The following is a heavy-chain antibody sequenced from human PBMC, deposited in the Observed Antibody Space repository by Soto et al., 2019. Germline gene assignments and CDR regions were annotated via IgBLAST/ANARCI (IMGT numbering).Heavy chain of an antibody. CDR2: IKQDGSEK. CDR3: ALSSGWYFDY. D-gene: IGHD6-19*01. CDR1: GFTFSSHW. Sequence: EVQLVESGGGLVQPGGSLRLSCAASGFTFSSHWMNWVRQAPGKGLEWVANIKQDGSEKYYVDSVKGRFTISRDNAKNSLYLQMNSLRAEDTAVYYCALSSGWYFDYWGQGTLVTVSS. V-gene: IGHV3-7*01. J-gene: IGHJ4*02.